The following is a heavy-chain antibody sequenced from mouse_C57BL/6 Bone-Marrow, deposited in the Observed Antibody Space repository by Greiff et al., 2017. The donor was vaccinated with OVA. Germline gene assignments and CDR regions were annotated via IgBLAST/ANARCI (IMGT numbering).Heavy chain of an antibody. CDR3: AIKGGLLLRSYWYFDV. Sequence: QVHVKQSGPELVKPGASVKLSCKASGYTFTSYDINWVKQRPGQGLEWIGWIYPRDGSTKYNEKFKGKATLTVDTSSSTAYMELHSLTSEDSAVYFCAIKGGLLLRSYWYFDVWGTGTTLTVSS. V-gene: IGHV1-85*01. J-gene: IGHJ1*03. D-gene: IGHD1-1*01. CDR2: IYPRDGST. CDR1: GYTFTSYD.